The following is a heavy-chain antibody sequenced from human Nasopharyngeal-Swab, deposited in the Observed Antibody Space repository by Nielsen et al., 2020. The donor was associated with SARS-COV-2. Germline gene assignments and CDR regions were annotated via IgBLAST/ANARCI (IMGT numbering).Heavy chain of an antibody. Sequence: ASVKVSCKASGYTFTSYAMHWVRQAPGQRLEWMGWINAGNGNTKYSQKFQGRVTITRDTSASTAYMELSSLRSEDTAVYYCARGGRGSLWFRELGFDYWGQGTLVTVSS. CDR2: INAGNGNT. J-gene: IGHJ4*02. V-gene: IGHV1-3*01. CDR3: ARGGRGSLWFRELGFDY. D-gene: IGHD3-10*01. CDR1: GYTFTSYA.